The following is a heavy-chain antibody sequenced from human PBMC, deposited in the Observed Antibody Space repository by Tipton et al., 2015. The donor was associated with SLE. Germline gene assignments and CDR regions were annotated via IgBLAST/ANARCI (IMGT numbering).Heavy chain of an antibody. CDR2: VNRSGST. Sequence: TLSLTCAVYGGSFSGDSWSCIRQPPGKGLQWIGEVNRSGSTNYNPSLKSRVTISVDTSKNQFSLKLSSVTAADTAVYYCARGILEWPEYWGQGTLLTVSS. V-gene: IGHV4-34*01. J-gene: IGHJ4*02. CDR1: GGSFSGDS. CDR3: ARGILEWPEY. D-gene: IGHD3-3*01.